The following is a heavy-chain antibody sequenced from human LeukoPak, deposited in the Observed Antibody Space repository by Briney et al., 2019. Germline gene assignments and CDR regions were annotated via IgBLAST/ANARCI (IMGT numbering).Heavy chain of an antibody. Sequence: GASVTVSCKASGYTFTSYGISWVRQAPGQGLEWMGWISAYNGNTNYAQKLQGRVTMTTDTSTSTAYMELRSLRSDDTAVYYCAREKQRITMIVGGWGEDYWGQGTLVTVSS. CDR2: ISAYNGNT. J-gene: IGHJ4*02. CDR1: GYTFTSYG. D-gene: IGHD3-22*01. CDR3: AREKQRITMIVGGWGEDY. V-gene: IGHV1-18*01.